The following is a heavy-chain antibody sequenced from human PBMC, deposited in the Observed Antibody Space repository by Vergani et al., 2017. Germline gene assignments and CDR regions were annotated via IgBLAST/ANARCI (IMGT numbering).Heavy chain of an antibody. J-gene: IGHJ6*02. CDR3: AKTPAGLYYYYGMDV. CDR2: ISGSGGST. Sequence: EVQLLESGGGLVQPGGSLRLSCAASGFTFSSYAMSWVRQAPGKGLEWVSAISGSGGSTYYADSVKGRFTISRDNSTNTLYLQMNSLRAEDTAVYYCAKTPAGLYYYYGMDVWGQGTTVTVSS. CDR1: GFTFSSYA. D-gene: IGHD6-19*01. V-gene: IGHV3-23*01.